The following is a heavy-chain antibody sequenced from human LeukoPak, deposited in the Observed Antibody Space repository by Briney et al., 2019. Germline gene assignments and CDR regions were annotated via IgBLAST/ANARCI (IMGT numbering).Heavy chain of an antibody. CDR1: GGTFSSYA. Sequence: SVKVSCKASGGTFSSYAISWVRQAPGQGLEWMGRIIPILGIANYAQKFQGRVTITADKSTSTAYMELSSLRSEDTAVYYCARGHDPYSSSSFSSDYWGQGTLVTVSS. CDR3: ARGHDPYSSSSFSSDY. CDR2: IIPILGIA. V-gene: IGHV1-69*04. D-gene: IGHD6-6*01. J-gene: IGHJ4*02.